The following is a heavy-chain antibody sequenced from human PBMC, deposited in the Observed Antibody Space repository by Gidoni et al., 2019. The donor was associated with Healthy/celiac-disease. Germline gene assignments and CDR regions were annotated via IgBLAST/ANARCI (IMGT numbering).Heavy chain of an antibody. V-gene: IGHV3-9*01. CDR2: ISWNSGSI. D-gene: IGHD4-17*01. Sequence: EVQLVESGGGLVQPGRSLRLSCAASGFTFDDYAMHWVRQAPGKGLEWVSGISWNSGSIGYADSVKGRFTISRDNAKNSLYLQMNSLRAEDTALYYCAKDIDYGDYSIGGYFDYWGQGTLVTVSS. CDR3: AKDIDYGDYSIGGYFDY. CDR1: GFTFDDYA. J-gene: IGHJ4*02.